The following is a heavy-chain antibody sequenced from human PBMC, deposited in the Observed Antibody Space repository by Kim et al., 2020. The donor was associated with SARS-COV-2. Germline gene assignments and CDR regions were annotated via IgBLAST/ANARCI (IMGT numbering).Heavy chain of an antibody. Sequence: GGSLRLSCAASGFTFSSYAMHWVRQAPGKGLEWVAGISYDGSNKYYADSVKGRFTISRDNSKNTLYLQMNSLRAEDTAVYYCARDAPNVLLWLGGAFDIWGQGTMVTVSS. J-gene: IGHJ3*02. D-gene: IGHD3-10*01. V-gene: IGHV3-30*04. CDR2: ISYDGSNK. CDR1: GFTFSSYA. CDR3: ARDAPNVLLWLGGAFDI.